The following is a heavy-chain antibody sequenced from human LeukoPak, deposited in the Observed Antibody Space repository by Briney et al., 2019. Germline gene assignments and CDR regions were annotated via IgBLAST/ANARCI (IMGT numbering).Heavy chain of an antibody. CDR2: IKSKTDGGTT. J-gene: IGHJ4*02. CDR3: AHGYSYETPPDY. D-gene: IGHD5-18*01. CDR1: GLTFNKAW. Sequence: GGSLRLSCSASGLTFNKAWMGWVRQAPGKGLENIGRIKSKTDGGTTDYDAPVKGRFTISRDDSKNTLYLQMNSLKSEDTAVYYCAHGYSYETPPDYWGQGTLVTVSS. V-gene: IGHV3-15*01.